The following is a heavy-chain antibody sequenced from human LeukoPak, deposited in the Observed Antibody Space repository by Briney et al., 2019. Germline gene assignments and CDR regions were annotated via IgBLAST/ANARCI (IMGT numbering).Heavy chain of an antibody. CDR2: LYSSSYT. J-gene: IGHJ3*02. Sequence: GGSLRLSCAASGFTVGSNYMSWVRQAPGKGLEWVSVLYSSSYTYHADSVKGRFSISRDNSKNTLYLQMNSLRAEDTAVYYCARDLGGTGTFDIWGQGTMVTVSS. CDR3: ARDLGGTGTFDI. V-gene: IGHV3-53*01. CDR1: GFTVGSNY. D-gene: IGHD2-15*01.